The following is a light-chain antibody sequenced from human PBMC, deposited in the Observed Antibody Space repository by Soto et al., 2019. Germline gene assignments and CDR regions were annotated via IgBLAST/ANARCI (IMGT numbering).Light chain of an antibody. CDR2: AAS. Sequence: DIQMTQSPSSVSASVGDRVTITCRASQGISTWLAWYQQKPGQAPKLLIYAASSLQSGLSSRFSGSGSGTDFTLTVSSLQPEDFATYYCLQSASFPHTFGPGTKLHIK. CDR3: LQSASFPHT. J-gene: IGKJ2*01. CDR1: QGISTW. V-gene: IGKV1-12*01.